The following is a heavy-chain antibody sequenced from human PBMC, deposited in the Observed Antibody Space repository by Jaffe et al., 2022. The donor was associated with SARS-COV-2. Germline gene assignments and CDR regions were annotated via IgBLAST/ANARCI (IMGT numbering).Heavy chain of an antibody. CDR1: GFTFSSYG. Sequence: QVQLVESGGGVVQPGRSLRLSCAASGFTFSSYGMHWVRQAPGKGLEWVAVISYDGSNKYYADSVKGRFTISRDNSKNTLYLQMNSLRAEDTAVYYCAKDLDDYVWGSYRPEFDYWGQGTLVTVSS. D-gene: IGHD3-16*02. V-gene: IGHV3-30*18. CDR3: AKDLDDYVWGSYRPEFDY. J-gene: IGHJ4*02. CDR2: ISYDGSNK.